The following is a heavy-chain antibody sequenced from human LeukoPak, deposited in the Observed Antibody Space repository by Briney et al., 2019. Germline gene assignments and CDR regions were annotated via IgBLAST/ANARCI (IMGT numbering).Heavy chain of an antibody. J-gene: IGHJ5*02. Sequence: GGSLTLSCAASGIAFSNHWMHWVRQAPRKGLEWVSWINNDGSYAVYADSVRARFTISRDNAKNTLYLQMNSLRPEDTDVYYCARDRPHNWFDPWGEGTLVTVSS. CDR3: ARDRPHNWFDP. V-gene: IGHV3-74*01. CDR1: GIAFSNHW. CDR2: INNDGSYA.